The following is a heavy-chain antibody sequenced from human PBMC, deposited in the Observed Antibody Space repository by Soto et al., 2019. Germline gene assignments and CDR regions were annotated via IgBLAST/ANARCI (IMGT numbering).Heavy chain of an antibody. V-gene: IGHV3-48*02. D-gene: IGHD6-6*01. CDR2: ISSSSSTI. J-gene: IGHJ6*02. CDR1: GFTFSSYS. Sequence: PGGSLRLSCAASGFTFSSYSMNWVRQAPGKGLEWVSYISSSSSTIYYADSVKGRFTISRDNAKNSLYLQMNSLRDEDTAVYYCASLSSSPLLYGMDVWGQGTTVTVSS. CDR3: ASLSSSPLLYGMDV.